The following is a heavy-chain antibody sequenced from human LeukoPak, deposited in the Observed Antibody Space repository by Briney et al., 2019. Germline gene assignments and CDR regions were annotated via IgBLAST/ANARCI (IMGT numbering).Heavy chain of an antibody. CDR2: INHSGST. CDR1: GGSFSGYY. J-gene: IGHJ4*02. Sequence: PSETLSLTCAVYGGSFSGYYWSWIRQPPGKGLEWIGEINHSGSTNYNPSLKSRVTISVDTSKNQFSLRLSSVTAADTAVYYCARGGYGGNIDPYYFDYWGQGTLVTVSS. V-gene: IGHV4-34*01. CDR3: ARGGYGGNIDPYYFDY. D-gene: IGHD4-23*01.